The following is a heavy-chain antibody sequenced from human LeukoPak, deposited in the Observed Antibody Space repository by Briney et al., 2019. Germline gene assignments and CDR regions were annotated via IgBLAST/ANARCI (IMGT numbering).Heavy chain of an antibody. Sequence: ASVKVSCKASGYTFTSYYIHWVRQAPGQGLEWMGWINPHSGGTKYAQNFQGRVTMTRDTSISTAYMELSRLRSDDTAVYYCARIGNYYDSSGHFDYWGQGTLVTVSS. D-gene: IGHD3-22*01. CDR1: GYTFTSYY. CDR2: INPHSGGT. J-gene: IGHJ4*02. CDR3: ARIGNYYDSSGHFDY. V-gene: IGHV1-2*02.